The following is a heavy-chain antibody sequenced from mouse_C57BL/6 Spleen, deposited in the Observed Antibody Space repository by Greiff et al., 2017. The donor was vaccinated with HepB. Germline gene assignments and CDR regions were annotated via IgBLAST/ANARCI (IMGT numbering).Heavy chain of an antibody. J-gene: IGHJ1*03. Sequence: QVHVKQPGAELVKPGASVKMSCKASGYTFTSYWITWVKQRPGQGLEWIGDIYPGSGSTNYNEKFKSKATLTVDTSSSTAYMQLSSLTSEDSAVYYCAREGYYGSLWYFDVWGTGTTVTVSS. D-gene: IGHD1-1*01. CDR3: AREGYYGSLWYFDV. CDR1: GYTFTSYW. CDR2: IYPGSGST. V-gene: IGHV1-55*01.